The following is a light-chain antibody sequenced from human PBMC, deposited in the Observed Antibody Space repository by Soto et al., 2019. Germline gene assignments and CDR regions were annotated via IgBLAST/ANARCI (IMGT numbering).Light chain of an antibody. Sequence: EIVLTQSPATLSLSPGERATLSCRASQSVSSYLAWYQQKPGQAPRLLIYDASNRATGTPARFSGSGSGTDFTLTISSLEPEDFAVYYCQQRSNWLLAFGQGTKVEIK. J-gene: IGKJ1*01. CDR1: QSVSSY. CDR2: DAS. CDR3: QQRSNWLLA. V-gene: IGKV3-11*01.